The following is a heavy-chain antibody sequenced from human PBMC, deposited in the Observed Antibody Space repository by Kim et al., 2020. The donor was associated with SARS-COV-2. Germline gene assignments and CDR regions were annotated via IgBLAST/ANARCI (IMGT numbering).Heavy chain of an antibody. J-gene: IGHJ6*02. CDR3: ARNYGEPPLYYYYGMDV. CDR1: GFTFSSYS. Sequence: GGSLRLSCAASGFTFSSYSMNWVRQAPGKGLEWVSSISSSSSYIYYADSVKGRFTISRDNAKNSLYLQMNSLRAEDTAVYYCARNYGEPPLYYYYGMDVWGQGTTGTVS. V-gene: IGHV3-21*01. CDR2: ISSSSSYI. D-gene: IGHD4-17*01.